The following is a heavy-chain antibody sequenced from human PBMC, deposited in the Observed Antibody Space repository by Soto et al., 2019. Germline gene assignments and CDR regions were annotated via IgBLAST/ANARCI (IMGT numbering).Heavy chain of an antibody. J-gene: IGHJ6*02. V-gene: IGHV3-33*01. CDR1: GFTFSSYG. CDR2: IWYDGSNK. Sequence: GGSLRLSCAASGFTFSSYGMHWVRQAPGKGLEWVAVIWYDGSNKYYADSVKGRFTISRDNSKNTLYLQMNSLRAEDTAVYYCARDLFGGDTAMVDLDYYGMDVWGQGTTVTVSS. CDR3: ARDLFGGDTAMVDLDYYGMDV. D-gene: IGHD5-18*01.